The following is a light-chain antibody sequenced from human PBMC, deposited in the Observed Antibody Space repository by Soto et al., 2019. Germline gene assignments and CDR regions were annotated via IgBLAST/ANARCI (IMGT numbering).Light chain of an antibody. CDR3: LQVTPFPGT. Sequence: DIVLTQTPLSSPVTLGQTASISCRSSERLVHSDGTTYLSWFHLRPGQPPRLLIQRVSDPLSGVPDRLSGGGAGTEFPLKISRVEAEDVGFYYCLQVTPFPGTFGQGTKV. V-gene: IGKV2-24*01. J-gene: IGKJ1*01. CDR2: RVS. CDR1: ERLVHSDGTTY.